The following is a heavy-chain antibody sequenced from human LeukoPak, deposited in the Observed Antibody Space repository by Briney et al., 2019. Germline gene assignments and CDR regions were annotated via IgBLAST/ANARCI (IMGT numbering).Heavy chain of an antibody. D-gene: IGHD3-10*01. Sequence: SETLSLTCTVSGGSISPYYWSWIRQPPGKGLEWIGEINHSGSTNYNPSLKSRVTISVDTSKNQFSLKLSSVTAADTAVYYCARGRKYYGSGSYYPNWFDPWGQGTLVTVSS. CDR1: GGSISPYY. CDR3: ARGRKYYGSGSYYPNWFDP. V-gene: IGHV4-34*01. J-gene: IGHJ5*02. CDR2: INHSGST.